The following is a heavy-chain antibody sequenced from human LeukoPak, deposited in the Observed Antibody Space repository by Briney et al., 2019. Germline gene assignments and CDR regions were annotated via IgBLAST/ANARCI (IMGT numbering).Heavy chain of an antibody. CDR1: GFIFSNYA. CDR3: AKEVAYSSGWYTYFDY. Sequence: GGSLRLSCAASGFIFSNYAMSWVRQAPGKGLEWVSGIRGSGSSTYYADSVKGRFTISRDNSKNTLYLQMNSLRAEDTAVYYCAKEVAYSSGWYTYFDYWGQGTLVTVSS. CDR2: IRGSGSST. D-gene: IGHD6-19*01. V-gene: IGHV3-23*01. J-gene: IGHJ4*02.